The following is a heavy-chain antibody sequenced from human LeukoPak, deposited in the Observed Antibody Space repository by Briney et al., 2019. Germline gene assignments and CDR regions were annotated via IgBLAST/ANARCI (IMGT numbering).Heavy chain of an antibody. CDR3: ARAGEHTGVVQPAKPRFAY. CDR1: GYTFTGYY. Sequence: ASVKVSCKASGYTFTGYYMRWVRQAPGQGLEGMGWINPNNGGTYFAPTFQGRVTMTRDTSISTAYMELSRLRSDDPAVYYCARAGEHTGVVQPAKPRFAYWGQGTLATVSS. D-gene: IGHD2-2*02. CDR2: INPNNGGT. V-gene: IGHV1-2*02. J-gene: IGHJ4*02.